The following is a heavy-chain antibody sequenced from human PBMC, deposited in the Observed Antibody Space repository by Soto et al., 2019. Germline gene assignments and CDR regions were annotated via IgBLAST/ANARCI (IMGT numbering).Heavy chain of an antibody. Sequence: QVQLVQSGAEVKKPGSSVKVSCKASGGTFSSYAISWVRQAPGQGLEWMGGIIPIFGTANYAQKFQGRVTITADKSTSTAYMELSSLRSVDTAVYYCARNMGYCSSTSCYTGGWFDPWGPGTLVTVSS. V-gene: IGHV1-69*06. CDR1: GGTFSSYA. D-gene: IGHD2-2*01. J-gene: IGHJ5*02. CDR2: IIPIFGTA. CDR3: ARNMGYCSSTSCYTGGWFDP.